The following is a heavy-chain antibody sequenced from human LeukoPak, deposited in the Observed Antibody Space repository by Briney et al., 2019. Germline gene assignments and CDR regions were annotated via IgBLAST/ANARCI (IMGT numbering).Heavy chain of an antibody. Sequence: GGSLRLSCAASGFTFDDYGMGWVRQAPGKGLEWVSGINWNGGSIGYADSVKGRFTISRDNAKNSLYLQMNSLRAEDTALYYCARVRDILTGYYVHYFDYWGQGTLVTVSS. CDR3: ARVRDILTGYYVHYFDY. J-gene: IGHJ4*02. D-gene: IGHD3-9*01. V-gene: IGHV3-20*04. CDR1: GFTFDDYG. CDR2: INWNGGSI.